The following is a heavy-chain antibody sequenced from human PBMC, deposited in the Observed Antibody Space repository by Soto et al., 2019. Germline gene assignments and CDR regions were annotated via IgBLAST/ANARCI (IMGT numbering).Heavy chain of an antibody. CDR3: AKDTSQGPPRVVVAATLGY. V-gene: IGHV3-23*01. D-gene: IGHD2-15*01. J-gene: IGHJ4*02. CDR1: GFTFSSYA. CDR2: ISGSGGST. Sequence: GGSLRLSCAASGFTFSSYAMSWVRQAPGKGLEWVSAISGSGGSTYYADSVKGRFTISRDNSKNTLYLQMNSLRAEDTAVYYCAKDTSQGPPRVVVAATLGYWGQGTLVTVSS.